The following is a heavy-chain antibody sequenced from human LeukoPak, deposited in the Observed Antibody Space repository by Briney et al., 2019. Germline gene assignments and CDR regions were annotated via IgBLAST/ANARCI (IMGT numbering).Heavy chain of an antibody. CDR3: GKTTVGYSRGRYPGWPVDY. V-gene: IGHV3-23*01. Sequence: TGGSQRLSCAASGFTFNSYAMYWVRQAPGKGLEWISGIFGSGGSPHYADSVKGRFTISRDNSQEIVYLQLDSLRVEDTALYYCGKTTVGYSRGRYPGWPVDYWGQGALVTVSS. D-gene: IGHD5-12*01. CDR1: GFTFNSYA. J-gene: IGHJ4*02. CDR2: IFGSGGSP.